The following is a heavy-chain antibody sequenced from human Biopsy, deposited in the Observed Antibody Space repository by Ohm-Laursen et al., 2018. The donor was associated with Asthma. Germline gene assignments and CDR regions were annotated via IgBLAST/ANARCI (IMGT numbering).Heavy chain of an antibody. Sequence: SQTLSPTCTVYGGYLTGHYWNWIRQLPGKGLEWIGEIDQSGYTNYNPSLKSRVTISADTSKNQFHLNLSSVTAADTAVYFCARAAITGIGGWFDPWGQGTQVTVSS. D-gene: IGHD1-20*01. CDR3: ARAAITGIGGWFDP. J-gene: IGHJ5*02. CDR2: IDQSGYT. V-gene: IGHV4-34*01. CDR1: GGYLTGHY.